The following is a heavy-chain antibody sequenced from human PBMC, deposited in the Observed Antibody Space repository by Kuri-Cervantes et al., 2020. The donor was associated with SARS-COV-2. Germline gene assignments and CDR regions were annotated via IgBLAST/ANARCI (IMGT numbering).Heavy chain of an antibody. J-gene: IGHJ6*02. V-gene: IGHV3-11*04. CDR3: ARDPYCSSTSCYTGYYYYGMDV. Sequence: LSLTCAVYGGSFSGYYWSWIRQPPGKGLEWVSYISSSSSTIYYADSVKGRFTISRDNAKNSLYLQMNSLRAEDTAVYYCARDPYCSSTSCYTGYYYYGMDVWGQGTTVTVSS. D-gene: IGHD2-2*02. CDR1: GGSFSGYY. CDR2: ISSSSSTI.